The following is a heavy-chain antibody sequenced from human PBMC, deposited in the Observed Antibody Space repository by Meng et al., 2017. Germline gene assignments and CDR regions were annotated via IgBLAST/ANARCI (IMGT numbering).Heavy chain of an antibody. CDR1: GFTFSSYA. Sequence: GGSLRLSCAASGFTFSSYAMSWVRQAPGKGLEWVSAISGSGGSTYYADSVKGRFTISRDNSKNTLYLQMNSLRAEDTAVYYCARDADYADYYGMDVWGQETTCNVSS. V-gene: IGHV3-23*01. CDR3: ARDADYADYYGMDV. D-gene: IGHD4-17*01. CDR2: ISGSGGST. J-gene: IGHJ6*02.